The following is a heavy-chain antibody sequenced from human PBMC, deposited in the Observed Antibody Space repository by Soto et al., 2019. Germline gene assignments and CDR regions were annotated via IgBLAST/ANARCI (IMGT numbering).Heavy chain of an antibody. CDR3: VRDYSSIPPLGFDP. Sequence: QLQLQESGSGLVKPSQTLSLTCAVSGGSISSGGYSWSWIRQPPGKGLEWIGYIYHSGSTYYNPSLTGRVALXVXRXXNPFSLKLSSVTAADTAVYYCVRDYSSIPPLGFDPWGQGTLVTVSS. V-gene: IGHV4-30-2*01. D-gene: IGHD6-13*01. CDR1: GGSISSGGYS. CDR2: IYHSGST. J-gene: IGHJ5*02.